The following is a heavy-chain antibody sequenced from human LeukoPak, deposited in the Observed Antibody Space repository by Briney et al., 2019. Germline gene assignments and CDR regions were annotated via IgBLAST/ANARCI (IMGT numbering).Heavy chain of an antibody. CDR2: IIPIFGTA. V-gene: IGHV1-69*05. CDR3: ATVDYGGNSWGSFFDY. CDR1: GGTFSSNA. D-gene: IGHD4-23*01. J-gene: IGHJ4*02. Sequence: GASVKVSCKASGGTFSSNAISWVRQAPGQGLEWMGGIIPIFGTANYAQKFQGRVTITTDESTSTAYMELSSLRSEDTAVYYCATVDYGGNSWGSFFDYWGQGTLVTVSS.